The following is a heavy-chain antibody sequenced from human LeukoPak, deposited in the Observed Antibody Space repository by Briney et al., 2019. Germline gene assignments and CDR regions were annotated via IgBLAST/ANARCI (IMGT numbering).Heavy chain of an antibody. J-gene: IGHJ5*02. D-gene: IGHD2-15*01. CDR3: ARGYCSGGSCYSVENCFDP. Sequence: ASEKVSCKAAGYTFTRYYMFWVRQAPGQGLEWRGRSNPNRGGTNYAQKFQGRVTMTSDTSISTAYMELSRLRSDDTAVYYCARGYCSGGSCYSVENCFDPWGQGTLVTVSS. CDR1: GYTFTRYY. V-gene: IGHV1-2*06. CDR2: SNPNRGGT.